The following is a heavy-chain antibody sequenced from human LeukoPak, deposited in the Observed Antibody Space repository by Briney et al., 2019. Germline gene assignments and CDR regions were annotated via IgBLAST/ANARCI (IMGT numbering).Heavy chain of an antibody. CDR1: GFTFSSYA. D-gene: IGHD5-24*01. CDR3: ARVSSRRWLQSQHLDY. CDR2: ISYDGSNK. J-gene: IGHJ4*02. Sequence: GGSLRLSCAASGFTFSSYAMHWVRQAPGKGLEGVAVISYDGSNKYYADSVKGRFTISRDNSKNTLYLQMNSLRAEDTAVYYCARVSSRRWLQSQHLDYWGQGTLVTVSS. V-gene: IGHV3-30*01.